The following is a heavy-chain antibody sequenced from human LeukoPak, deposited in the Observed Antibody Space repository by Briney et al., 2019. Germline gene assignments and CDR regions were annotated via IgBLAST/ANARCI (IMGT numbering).Heavy chain of an antibody. D-gene: IGHD1-26*01. CDR3: ARDAGVGATDY. Sequence: SETLSLTCTVSGGSTSSYYWSWIRQPPGKGLEWIGYIYYSGSTNYNPSLKSRVTISVDTSKNQFSLKLSSVTAADTAVHYCARDAGVGATDYWGQGTLVTVSS. V-gene: IGHV4-59*01. J-gene: IGHJ4*02. CDR1: GGSTSSYY. CDR2: IYYSGST.